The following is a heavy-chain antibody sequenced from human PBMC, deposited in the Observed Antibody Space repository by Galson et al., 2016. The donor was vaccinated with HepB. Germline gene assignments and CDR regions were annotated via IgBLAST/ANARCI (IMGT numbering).Heavy chain of an antibody. CDR2: IYYSGST. CDR3: ARRSITTMHV. V-gene: IGHV4-39*01. D-gene: IGHD3-22*01. CDR1: GGSISSSGFY. Sequence: SETLSLTCTVSGGSISSSGFYWGWLRQPPGEGLEWIGSIYYSGSTYYSPSLKSRATISVDTTKNQFSLKLSSVTAADTAVYYCARRSITTMHVWGQGTTVTVSS. J-gene: IGHJ6*02.